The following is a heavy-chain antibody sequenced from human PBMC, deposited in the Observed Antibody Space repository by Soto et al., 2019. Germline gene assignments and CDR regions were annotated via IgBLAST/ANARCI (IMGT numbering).Heavy chain of an antibody. D-gene: IGHD6-13*01. V-gene: IGHV3-23*01. CDR2: IGGSGGYT. CDR1: GFTFSNYA. CDR3: AKKTGTSSWYVGFDY. J-gene: IGHJ4*02. Sequence: PGGSLRLSCAASGFTFSNYAMTWVRQAPGKGLEWVSVIGGSGGYTFYADSVRGRFTISRDNSKNTLSLQMSSLRAEDTALYYCAKKTGTSSWYVGFDYWGQGNLVTVSS.